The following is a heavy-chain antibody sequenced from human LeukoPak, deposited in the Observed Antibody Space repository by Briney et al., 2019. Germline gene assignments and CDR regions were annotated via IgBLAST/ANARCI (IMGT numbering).Heavy chain of an antibody. CDR2: IYPGDSDT. D-gene: IGHD2-15*01. J-gene: IGHJ5*02. V-gene: IGHV5-51*01. CDR1: GYSFTSYW. Sequence: GESLKISCEGSGYSFTSYWIGWVRQMPGKGLEWMGIIYPGDSDTRYSPSFQGQVTISADKSISTAYLQWSSLKASDTAMYYCAREYCSGGSCYTRDWFDPWGQGILVTVSS. CDR3: AREYCSGGSCYTRDWFDP.